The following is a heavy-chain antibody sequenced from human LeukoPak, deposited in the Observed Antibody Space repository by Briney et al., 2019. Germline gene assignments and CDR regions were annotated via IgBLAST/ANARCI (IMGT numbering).Heavy chain of an antibody. Sequence: SQTLSLTCAISGDSVSINSAAWNWIRQSPSRGLEWLGRTYYRSKWYNDYAVSVKSRITINPDTSKNQFSPQLNSVTPEDTAVYYCAREVGKQWLVLRTNYYYGMDVWGQGTTVTVSS. D-gene: IGHD6-19*01. CDR2: TYYRSKWYN. CDR1: GDSVSINSAA. J-gene: IGHJ6*02. V-gene: IGHV6-1*01. CDR3: AREVGKQWLVLRTNYYYGMDV.